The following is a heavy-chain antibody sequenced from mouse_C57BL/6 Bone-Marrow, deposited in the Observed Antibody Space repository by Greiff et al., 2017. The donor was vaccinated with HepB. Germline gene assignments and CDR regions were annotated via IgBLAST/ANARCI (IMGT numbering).Heavy chain of an antibody. CDR1: GYTFTSYW. CDR2: IHPNSGST. Sequence: QVQLQQPGAELVKPGASVKLSCKASGYTFTSYWMHWVKQRPGQGLEWIGMIHPNSGSTNYNEKFKSKATLTVDKSSSTAYMQLSSLTSEDSAVYYCAPHTTVPLYYAMDYWGQGTSVTVSS. CDR3: APHTTVPLYYAMDY. J-gene: IGHJ4*01. D-gene: IGHD1-1*01. V-gene: IGHV1-64*01.